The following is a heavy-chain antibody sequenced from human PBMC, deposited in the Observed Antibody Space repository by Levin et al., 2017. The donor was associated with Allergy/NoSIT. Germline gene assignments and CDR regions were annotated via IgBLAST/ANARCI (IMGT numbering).Heavy chain of an antibody. J-gene: IGHJ6*02. CDR3: ARGPTEVREHYYYYYGMDV. CDR1: GGTFSSYA. Sequence: SVKVSCKASGGTFSSYAISWVRQAPGQGLEWMGGIIPIFGTANYAQKFQGRVTITADESTSTAYMELSSLRSEDTAVYYCARGPTEVREHYYYYYGMDVWGQGTTVTVSS. D-gene: IGHD2-21*01. V-gene: IGHV1-69*13. CDR2: IIPIFGTA.